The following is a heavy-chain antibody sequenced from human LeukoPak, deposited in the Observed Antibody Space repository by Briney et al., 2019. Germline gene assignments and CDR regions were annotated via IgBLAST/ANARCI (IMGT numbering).Heavy chain of an antibody. CDR1: GFTFRTYW. CDR2: IKEDGSEK. CDR3: AKGGHLDD. V-gene: IGHV3-7*01. J-gene: IGHJ4*02. Sequence: GGSLSLSCAASGFTFRTYWMSWVRQAPGKGLEWVANIKEDGSEKHYVDSVNGRFIISRDNDRNSLYLQMNSLRADDTAVYYCAKGGHLDDWGQGTLVTVSS.